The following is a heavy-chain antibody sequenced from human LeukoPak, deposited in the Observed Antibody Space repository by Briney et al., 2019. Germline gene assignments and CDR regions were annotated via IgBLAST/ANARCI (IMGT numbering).Heavy chain of an antibody. CDR3: ARDSFRYDFWSGYYTENWFDP. CDR1: GGTFSSYA. V-gene: IGHV1-69*01. D-gene: IGHD3-3*01. Sequence: GSSVKVSCKAPGGTFSSYAISWVRQAPGQGLEWMGGIIPIFGTANYAQKFQGRVTITADESTSTAYMELSSLRSEDTAVYYCARDSFRYDFWSGYYTENWFDPWGQGTLVTVSS. CDR2: IIPIFGTA. J-gene: IGHJ5*02.